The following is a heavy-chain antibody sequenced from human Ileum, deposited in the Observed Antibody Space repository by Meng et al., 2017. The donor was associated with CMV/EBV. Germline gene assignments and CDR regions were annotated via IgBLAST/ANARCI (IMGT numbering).Heavy chain of an antibody. Sequence: GGSLRLSCAASGFTFSSYSMNWVRQAPGKGLEWVSSISSSSSYIYYADSVKGRFTISRDNAKNSLYLQMNSLRAEDTAVNYCAREATYYDFWSGYYGTGPLDYWGQGTLVTVSS. CDR3: AREATYYDFWSGYYGTGPLDY. V-gene: IGHV3-21*01. J-gene: IGHJ4*02. CDR2: ISSSSSYI. D-gene: IGHD3-3*01. CDR1: GFTFSSYS.